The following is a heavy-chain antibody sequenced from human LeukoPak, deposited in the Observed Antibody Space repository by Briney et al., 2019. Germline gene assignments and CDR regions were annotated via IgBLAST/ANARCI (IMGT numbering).Heavy chain of an antibody. V-gene: IGHV1-2*02. CDR1: GYTFTAYY. CDR3: AKRHYGSGSYSNSRFDS. J-gene: IGHJ4*02. Sequence: ASVKASCKASGYTFTAYYIHWVRQAPGQGLEWMGWINPNSGATNYAQKFQGRVTMTRDTPIGTAYMELSGLRSDDTAVYFCAKRHYGSGSYSNSRFDSWGQGSLVTVSS. CDR2: INPNSGAT. D-gene: IGHD3-10*01.